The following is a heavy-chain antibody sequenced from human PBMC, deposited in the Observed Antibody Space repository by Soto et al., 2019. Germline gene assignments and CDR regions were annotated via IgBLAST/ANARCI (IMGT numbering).Heavy chain of an antibody. J-gene: IGHJ4*02. CDR1: GYSFTSYW. Sequence: GESLKISCKGSGYSFTSYWIGWVRQMPGKGLEWMGIIYPGDSDTRYSPSFQGQVTISADKSISTAYLQWSSLKASDTAMYYCARGEDCSGGSCYTTYYFDYWGQGTLVTVSS. V-gene: IGHV5-51*01. D-gene: IGHD2-15*01. CDR3: ARGEDCSGGSCYTTYYFDY. CDR2: IYPGDSDT.